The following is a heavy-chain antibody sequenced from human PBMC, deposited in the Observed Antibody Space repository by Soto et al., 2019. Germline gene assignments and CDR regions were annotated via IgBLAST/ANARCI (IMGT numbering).Heavy chain of an antibody. J-gene: IGHJ4*02. Sequence: GGSLRLSCAASGFTFSSYAMSWVRQAPGKGLEWVSAISGSGGSTYYADSVKGRFTISRDNSKNTLYLQMNSLRAEDTAVYYCAKRKYYDSSGPYYFDYWGQGTLVTVSS. V-gene: IGHV3-23*01. CDR1: GFTFSSYA. CDR3: AKRKYYDSSGPYYFDY. D-gene: IGHD3-22*01. CDR2: ISGSGGST.